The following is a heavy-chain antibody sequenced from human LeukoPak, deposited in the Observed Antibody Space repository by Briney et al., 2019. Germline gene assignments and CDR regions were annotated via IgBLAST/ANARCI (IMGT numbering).Heavy chain of an antibody. Sequence: PGGSLRLSCAASGFTVSSNYMSWVRQAPGKGLEWVSGISGGGGSTYYADSVKGRFTISRDNSKNTLYLQMNSLRAEDTAVYYCAKSKDYGDYSNLDYWGQGTLVTVSS. V-gene: IGHV3-23*01. J-gene: IGHJ4*02. CDR3: AKSKDYGDYSNLDY. D-gene: IGHD4-17*01. CDR1: GFTVSSNY. CDR2: ISGGGGST.